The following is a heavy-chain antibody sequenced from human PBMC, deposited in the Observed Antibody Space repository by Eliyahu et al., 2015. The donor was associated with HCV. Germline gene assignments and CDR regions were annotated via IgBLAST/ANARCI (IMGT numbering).Heavy chain of an antibody. D-gene: IGHD3-9*01. V-gene: IGHV3-64D*08. Sequence: EVQLVESGGGLVQPGGSLRLSCSAXXXXFSSYAMHWVRQAPGKGLEYVSAISSNGGSTYYADSVKGRFTISRDNSKNTLYLQMSSLRAEDTAVYYCVKEVDWPAGWYFDLWGRGTLVTVSS. CDR3: VKEVDWPAGWYFDL. CDR2: ISSNGGST. J-gene: IGHJ2*01. CDR1: XXXFSSYA.